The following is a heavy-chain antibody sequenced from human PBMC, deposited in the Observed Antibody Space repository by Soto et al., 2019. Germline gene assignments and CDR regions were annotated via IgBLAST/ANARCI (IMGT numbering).Heavy chain of an antibody. J-gene: IGHJ6*03. CDR2: ISAFNGNT. V-gene: IGHV1-18*01. D-gene: IGHD6-19*01. CDR3: ARDRGVAPPVAGNTHYYYYMDA. Sequence: QDQLVQSGAEVKKPGASVTVSCKASGYSFTNYGVTWVRQAPGQGLEWMGWISAFNGNTHYAQNLQGRVTMTTDASTSTAYMELRSLRSDDTAVYYCARDRGVAPPVAGNTHYYYYMDAWGKGTTVTVSS. CDR1: GYSFTNYG.